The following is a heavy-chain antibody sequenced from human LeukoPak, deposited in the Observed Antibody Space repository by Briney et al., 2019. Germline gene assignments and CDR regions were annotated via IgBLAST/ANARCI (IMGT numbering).Heavy chain of an antibody. D-gene: IGHD1-7*01. J-gene: IGHJ4*02. V-gene: IGHV3-30*02. Sequence: PGGSLRLSCAASGFTFSSYGMHWVRQAPGKGLEWVAVIWYDGSNKYYADSVKGRFTISRDNSKNTLYLQMNSLRAEDTAVYYCAKNKGRELELHYWGQGTLVTVSS. CDR1: GFTFSSYG. CDR3: AKNKGRELELHY. CDR2: IWYDGSNK.